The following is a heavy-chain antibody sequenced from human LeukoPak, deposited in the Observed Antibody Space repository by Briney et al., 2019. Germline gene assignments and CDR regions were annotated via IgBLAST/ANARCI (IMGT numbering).Heavy chain of an antibody. CDR2: IRSNRFGGTP. J-gene: IGHJ4*02. D-gene: IGHD2-2*01. V-gene: IGHV3-49*04. Sequence: GGSLRLSCTASGFNFGDFAMNWVRQAPGKGLEWVGFIRSNRFGGTPEYAASVRGRFTISRDDSESTAYLQMNSLRTEDSAVYYCTRDRLGSSSRTANYWGQGTLVTVS. CDR3: TRDRLGSSSRTANY. CDR1: GFNFGDFA.